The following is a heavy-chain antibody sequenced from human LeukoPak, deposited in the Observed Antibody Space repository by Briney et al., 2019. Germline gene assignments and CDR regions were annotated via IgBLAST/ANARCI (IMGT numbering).Heavy chain of an antibody. V-gene: IGHV4-31*03. J-gene: IGHJ3*02. Sequence: PSETLSLTCSVSGGSIGSGGYYWSWIRQHPMKGLEWIGYISYSGSTYYNPSLKSRVTISVDTSKNQFSLKLSSVTAADTAIYYCARSGSSWPHYVSDIWGQGTMVTVSS. D-gene: IGHD6-13*01. CDR2: ISYSGST. CDR3: ARSGSSWPHYVSDI. CDR1: GGSIGSGGYY.